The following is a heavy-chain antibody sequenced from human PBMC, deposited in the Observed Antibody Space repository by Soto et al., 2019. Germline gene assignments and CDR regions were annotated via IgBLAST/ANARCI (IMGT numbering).Heavy chain of an antibody. J-gene: IGHJ4*02. Sequence: HPGGSLRLSCAASGFTFSSYAMHWVRQAPGKGLEWVAVISYDGSNKYYADSVKGRFTISRDNSKNTLYLQMNSLRAEDTAVYYCARVPDVDDYWGQGTLVTVSS. V-gene: IGHV3-30-3*01. CDR2: ISYDGSNK. CDR1: GFTFSSYA. D-gene: IGHD5-12*01. CDR3: ARVPDVDDY.